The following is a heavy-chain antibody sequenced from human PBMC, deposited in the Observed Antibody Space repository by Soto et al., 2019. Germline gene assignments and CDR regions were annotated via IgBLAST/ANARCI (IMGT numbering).Heavy chain of an antibody. D-gene: IGHD3-22*01. J-gene: IGHJ5*02. Sequence: ASVKVSCKASGYTFTSYDIHWVRQATGQGLEWMGWMNPNSGNTGYAQKFQGRVTMTRNTSISTAYMELSSLRSEDTAVYYCARGGYYDSSGYYPDNWFDPWGQGTLVTVSS. CDR2: MNPNSGNT. V-gene: IGHV1-8*01. CDR1: GYTFTSYD. CDR3: ARGGYYDSSGYYPDNWFDP.